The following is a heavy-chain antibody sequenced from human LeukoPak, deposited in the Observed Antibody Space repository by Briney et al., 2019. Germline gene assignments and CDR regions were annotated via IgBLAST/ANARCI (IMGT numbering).Heavy chain of an antibody. CDR3: ARVYGDSTGVDY. CDR1: GHSISSGSYY. D-gene: IGHD4-17*01. J-gene: IGHJ4*02. Sequence: KPSETLSPNRVVSGHSISSGSYYRRWIRQPPGKGLEWIGRIYTSGSTNYNPSLKSRVTISVDTSKNQFSLKLSSVTAADTAVYYCARVYGDSTGVDYWGQGTLVTVSS. V-gene: IGHV4-61*02. CDR2: IYTSGST.